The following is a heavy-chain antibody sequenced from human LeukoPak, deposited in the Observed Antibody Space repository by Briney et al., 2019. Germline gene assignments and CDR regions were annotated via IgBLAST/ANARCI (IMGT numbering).Heavy chain of an antibody. J-gene: IGHJ6*02. V-gene: IGHV3-21*01. CDR3: ARDRWSYDSSGGSRYYGMDV. Sequence: GGSLRLSCAASGFTFSSYSMNWVRQAPGKGLEWVSFISSTSSYIYYADSVKGRFTISRDNAKNSLYLQMNSRRAEDTAVYYCARDRWSYDSSGGSRYYGMDVWGQGTTVTVSS. CDR2: ISSTSSYI. CDR1: GFTFSSYS. D-gene: IGHD3-22*01.